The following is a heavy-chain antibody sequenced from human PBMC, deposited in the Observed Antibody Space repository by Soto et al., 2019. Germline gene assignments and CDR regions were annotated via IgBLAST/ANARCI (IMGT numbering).Heavy chain of an antibody. CDR3: ARLEGLATISYYFDF. CDR2: VYYSGSA. CDR1: DGSVSSSSYY. J-gene: IGHJ4*02. D-gene: IGHD5-12*01. V-gene: IGHV4-39*01. Sequence: SQTLSLTSTVSDGSVSSSSYYWGRVRQPPGKGLEWIGSVYYSGSAYYNPSLQTRVTISLDKSKSQFSLKLNSVTAADSAVYFCARLEGLATISYYFDFWGPGALVTVSS.